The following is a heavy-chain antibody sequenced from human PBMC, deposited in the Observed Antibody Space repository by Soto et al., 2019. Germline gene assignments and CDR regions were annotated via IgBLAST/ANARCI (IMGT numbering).Heavy chain of an antibody. J-gene: IGHJ4*02. V-gene: IGHV3-23*01. CDR3: ARAGDPITIFGVVPRFGNKYYFDY. Sequence: GGSLRLPWAAFGFTFGGYAVSRVLQAPGKGLEWVSAISGSGGSTYYADSVKGRFTISRDNSASTAYMELSSLRSEDTAVYYCARAGDPITIFGVVPRFGNKYYFDYWGQGTLVTVSS. CDR2: ISGSGGST. D-gene: IGHD3-3*01. CDR1: GFTFGGYA.